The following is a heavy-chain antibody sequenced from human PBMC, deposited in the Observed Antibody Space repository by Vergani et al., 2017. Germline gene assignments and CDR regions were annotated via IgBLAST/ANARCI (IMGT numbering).Heavy chain of an antibody. J-gene: IGHJ4*02. D-gene: IGHD2-15*01. V-gene: IGHV4-34*01. CDR2: INHSGST. CDR3: ARSVVVVAGGGFDY. CDR1: GGSFSGYY. Sequence: QVQLQQWGAGLLKPSETLSLTCAVYGGSFSGYYWSWIRQPPGKGLEWIGEINHSGSTNYNPSLKSRVTISVDTSKNQFSLKLSSVTAADTAVYYCARSVVVVAGGGFDYWGQGTLVTVSS.